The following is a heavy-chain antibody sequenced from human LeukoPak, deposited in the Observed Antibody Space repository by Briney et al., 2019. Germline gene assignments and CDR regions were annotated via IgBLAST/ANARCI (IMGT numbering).Heavy chain of an antibody. CDR2: IHRDGGMT. V-gene: IGHV3-74*01. CDR3: VRETGTIGYYMDV. D-gene: IGHD2-15*01. Sequence: GGSLRLSCAASGFTFTGNLMHWVRQGPGKGLVWVARIHRDGGMTRYADSVEGRFTISRDNAKNMLYLQMNSLRAEDTAIYYCVRETGTIGYYMDVWGKGTTVTVSS. CDR1: GFTFTGNL. J-gene: IGHJ6*03.